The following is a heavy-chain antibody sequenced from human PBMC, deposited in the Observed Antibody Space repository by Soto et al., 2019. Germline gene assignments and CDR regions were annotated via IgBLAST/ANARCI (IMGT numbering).Heavy chain of an antibody. V-gene: IGHV4-30-4*01. Sequence: SETLSLTCSVSGGSISSADHYWSWIRQPPGKGLEWMGYIYHSGNTHYNPSLKSRITISIDTTTNRFSLNLTSVTAADTAVYFCARRRWEVEKNYFDHWGQGALVTVSS. CDR2: IYHSGNT. CDR3: ARRRWEVEKNYFDH. CDR1: GGSISSADHY. J-gene: IGHJ5*02. D-gene: IGHD1-26*01.